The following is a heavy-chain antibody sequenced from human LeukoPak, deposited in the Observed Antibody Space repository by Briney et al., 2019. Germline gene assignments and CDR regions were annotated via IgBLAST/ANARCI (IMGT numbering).Heavy chain of an antibody. Sequence: GGSLRLSCAASGFTFSSYAMSWIRQVPAKGLEWVSAISTTTYYADSVEGRFTISRDNSKNTLYLQMNSLRAEDAAVYYCANVYYFGSGTYESRYFDYWGQGTLVTVSS. D-gene: IGHD3-10*01. CDR2: ISTTT. J-gene: IGHJ4*02. CDR3: ANVYYFGSGTYESRYFDY. CDR1: GFTFSSYA. V-gene: IGHV3-23*01.